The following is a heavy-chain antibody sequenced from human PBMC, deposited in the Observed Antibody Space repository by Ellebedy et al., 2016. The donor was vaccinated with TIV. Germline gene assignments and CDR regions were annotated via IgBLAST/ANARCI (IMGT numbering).Heavy chain of an antibody. D-gene: IGHD2-21*01. CDR3: VPRMVVAFEY. Sequence: PGGSLRLSCSASGLTFRNYAIHRVRQAPGKGLAYVSAISNNGGSTYYADSVKGRFTISRDNSKNTLYLQMSSLTPEDTAVYYCVPRMVVAFEYWGQGTLVNVSS. J-gene: IGHJ4*02. CDR1: GLTFRNYA. CDR2: ISNNGGST. V-gene: IGHV3-64D*09.